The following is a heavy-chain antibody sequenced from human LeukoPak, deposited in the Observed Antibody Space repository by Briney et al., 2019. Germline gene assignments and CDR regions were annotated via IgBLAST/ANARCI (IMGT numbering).Heavy chain of an antibody. CDR2: ISGSGSTI. V-gene: IGHV3-48*03. Sequence: PGGSLRLSCAASGFTFSSYELNWVRQAPGKGLEWVSYISGSGSTIYYADSVKGRFTISRDNAKNSLYLQMNSLRDEDTAAYYCARSPRAGGGYWGQGTLVTVSS. D-gene: IGHD1-14*01. J-gene: IGHJ4*02. CDR3: ARSPRAGGGY. CDR1: GFTFSSYE.